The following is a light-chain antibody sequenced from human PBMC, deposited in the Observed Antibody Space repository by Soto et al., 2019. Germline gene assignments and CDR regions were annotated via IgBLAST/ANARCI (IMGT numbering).Light chain of an antibody. J-gene: IGLJ2*01. Sequence: SYELTQPPSVSVAPGKTARITCGGNNIGSHSVHWYQQKPGQAPVLVIYYDSDRPSGIPARFSGSNSGNTATLTISRVEAGDEADYCCQVWDSSTDHVVFGGGTKVTVL. CDR1: NIGSHS. CDR3: QVWDSSTDHVV. CDR2: YDS. V-gene: IGLV3-21*04.